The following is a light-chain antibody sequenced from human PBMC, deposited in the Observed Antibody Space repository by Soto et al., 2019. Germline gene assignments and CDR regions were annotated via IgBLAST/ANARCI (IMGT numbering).Light chain of an antibody. Sequence: QSVLTQPPSVSGAPGQRVTISCTGSSNIGAGYDVHWYQQLPGTAPKLLIYGNSNRPSGVPDRFSGSKSGTSASLAITGLQAEDEANDYCQSYDSSLSGWVFGGGTKLTVL. CDR3: QSYDSSLSGWV. V-gene: IGLV1-40*01. CDR1: SNIGAGYD. J-gene: IGLJ3*02. CDR2: GNS.